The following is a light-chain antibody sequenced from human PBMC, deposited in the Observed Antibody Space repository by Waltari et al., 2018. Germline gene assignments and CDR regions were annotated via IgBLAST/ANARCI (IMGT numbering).Light chain of an antibody. Sequence: EIVLTQSPGTLSLSLGERATLSCRASPSVSRALAWYQQKPGQAPRLLIYGAPTRATGIPDRFSGSGSGTDFSLTISRLEPDDFAVYYCQHYVRLPATFGQGTTVEI. CDR1: PSVSRA. J-gene: IGKJ1*01. CDR3: QHYVRLPAT. CDR2: GAP. V-gene: IGKV3-20*01.